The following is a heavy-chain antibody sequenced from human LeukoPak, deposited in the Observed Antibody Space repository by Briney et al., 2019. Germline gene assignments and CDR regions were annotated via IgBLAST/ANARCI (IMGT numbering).Heavy chain of an antibody. D-gene: IGHD3-9*01. CDR1: GVSISSSNSY. CDR3: AVFYYDILTGLYFDY. J-gene: IGHJ4*02. Sequence: SETLSLTCTVSGVSISSSNSYWGWIRQPPGKGLEWIGSIYYSGNTYYNASLKSQVSISIDTSKNQFSLRLTSVTAADTAVYYCAVFYYDILTGLYFDYWGQGTLVTVSS. V-gene: IGHV4-39*01. CDR2: IYYSGNT.